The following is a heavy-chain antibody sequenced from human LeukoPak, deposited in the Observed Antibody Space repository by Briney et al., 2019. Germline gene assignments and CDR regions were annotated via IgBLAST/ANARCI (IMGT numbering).Heavy chain of an antibody. D-gene: IGHD1-26*01. Sequence: GGSLRLSFAASGFTFSSCAMSWVRQAPGKGLEWVSAISGSGGSTYYADSVKGRFTISRDNSKNTLYLQINSLRAEDTAVYFCAKTMGAIDHDCWGQGTLVTVSS. J-gene: IGHJ4*02. V-gene: IGHV3-23*01. CDR3: AKTMGAIDHDC. CDR1: GFTFSSCA. CDR2: ISGSGGST.